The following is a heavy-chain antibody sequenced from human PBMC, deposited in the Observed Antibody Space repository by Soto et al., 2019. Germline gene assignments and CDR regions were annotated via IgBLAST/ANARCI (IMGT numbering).Heavy chain of an antibody. D-gene: IGHD3-9*01. CDR2: IRTADAI. CDR1: GFSLSSYS. CDR3: VRDTDWAFDY. J-gene: IGHJ4*02. V-gene: IGHV3-48*01. Sequence: GGSLRLSCTASGFSLSSYSMNWVRQAQGKGLEFISYIRTADAIYYADSVKGRFTVSRDNDKNSLYLQMNNLRAEDTAVYYCVRDTDWAFDYWGQGTLVTVSS.